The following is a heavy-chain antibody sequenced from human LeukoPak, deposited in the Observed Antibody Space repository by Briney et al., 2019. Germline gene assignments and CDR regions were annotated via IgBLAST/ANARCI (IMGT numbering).Heavy chain of an antibody. D-gene: IGHD3-9*01. J-gene: IGHJ4*02. Sequence: AGGSLRLSCAASGFTFSNLWMSWVRQAPGKGLEWVSYISSSSSTIYYADSVKGRFTISRDNAKNSLYLQMNSLRAEDTAVYYCARDQARYFDWLAQPVFDYWGQGTLVTVSS. CDR2: ISSSSSTI. CDR3: ARDQARYFDWLAQPVFDY. V-gene: IGHV3-48*01. CDR1: GFTFSNLW.